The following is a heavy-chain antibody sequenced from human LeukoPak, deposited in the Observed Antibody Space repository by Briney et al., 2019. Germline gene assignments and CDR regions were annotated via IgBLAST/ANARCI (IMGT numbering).Heavy chain of an antibody. Sequence: GGSLRLSCAASGFTFSSYSMNWVRQAPGKGLEWVSSISSSSSYIYYADSVRGRFTISRDNAKNSLYLQMNSLRAEDTAVYYCARADYGDYSLGYWGQGTLVTVSS. CDR2: ISSSSSYI. J-gene: IGHJ4*02. D-gene: IGHD4-17*01. V-gene: IGHV3-21*01. CDR1: GFTFSSYS. CDR3: ARADYGDYSLGY.